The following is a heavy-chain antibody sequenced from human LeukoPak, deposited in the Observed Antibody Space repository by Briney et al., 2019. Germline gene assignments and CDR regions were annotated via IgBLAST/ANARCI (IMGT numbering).Heavy chain of an antibody. D-gene: IGHD3-10*01. CDR1: GGSFSGYY. V-gene: IGHV4-34*01. J-gene: IGHJ4*02. CDR2: INHSGST. CDR3: ARAGSNPMVRGVIMISYFDY. Sequence: SETLSLTCAVYGGSFSGYYWSWIRQPPGKGLEWIGEINHSGSTNYNPSLKSRVTISVDTSKNQFSLKLSSVTAADTAVYYCARAGSNPMVRGVIMISYFDYWGQGTLVTVSS.